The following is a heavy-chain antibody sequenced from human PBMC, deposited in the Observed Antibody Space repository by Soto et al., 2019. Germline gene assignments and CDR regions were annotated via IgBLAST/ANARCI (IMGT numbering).Heavy chain of an antibody. J-gene: IGHJ4*02. CDR2: IIPIFGTA. CDR3: ARVSFLEAAAGTFGDY. Sequence: GASVKVSCKASGGTFSSYAISWVRQAPGQGLEWMGGIIPIFGTANYAQKFQGRVTITADESTSTAYMELSSPRSEDTAVYYCARVSFLEAAAGTFGDYWGQGTLVTVSS. V-gene: IGHV1-69*13. CDR1: GGTFSSYA. D-gene: IGHD6-13*01.